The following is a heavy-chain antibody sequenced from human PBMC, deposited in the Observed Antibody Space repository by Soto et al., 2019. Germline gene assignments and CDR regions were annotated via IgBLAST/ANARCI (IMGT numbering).Heavy chain of an antibody. V-gene: IGHV1-18*04. J-gene: IGHJ4*02. CDR2: ISAYNGNT. Sequence: ASVKVSCKASGYTFTSYGISWVRQAPGQGLEWMGWISAYNGNTNYAQKLQGRVTMTTDTSTSTAYMELRGLRSDDTAVYYCARVQDFWSGYYYYFDYWGQGTLVTVSS. CDR3: ARVQDFWSGYYYYFDY. CDR1: GYTFTSYG. D-gene: IGHD3-3*01.